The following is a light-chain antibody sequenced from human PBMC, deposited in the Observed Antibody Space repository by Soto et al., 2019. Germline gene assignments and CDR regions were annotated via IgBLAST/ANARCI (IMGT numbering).Light chain of an antibody. CDR1: QSVSSSY. Sequence: EIVLTQSPGTLSLSPGERATLSCRASQSVSSSYLAWYQQKPGQAPRLLIYGASSRATGIPDRFSGSGSGTDFTLTISRLEPEDFAVYYCQQYGSSPPWFTFGPGT. V-gene: IGKV3-20*01. J-gene: IGKJ3*01. CDR3: QQYGSSPPWFT. CDR2: GAS.